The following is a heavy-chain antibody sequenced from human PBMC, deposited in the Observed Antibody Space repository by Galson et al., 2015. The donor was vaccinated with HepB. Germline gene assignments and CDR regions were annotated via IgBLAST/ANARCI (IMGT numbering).Heavy chain of an antibody. CDR3: VRWHCTRTNCFPFDA. CDR2: INPKSGDT. D-gene: IGHD2-2*01. Sequence: SVKVSCKASGYTFTDYYIHWIRQAPGRGLEWLGWINPKSGDTNHAQKFQGRVAVTRDTSISTAYMELSRLRSDDTAQYYCVRWHCTRTNCFPFDAWGQGTLVTVSS. J-gene: IGHJ4*02. V-gene: IGHV1-2*02. CDR1: GYTFTDYY.